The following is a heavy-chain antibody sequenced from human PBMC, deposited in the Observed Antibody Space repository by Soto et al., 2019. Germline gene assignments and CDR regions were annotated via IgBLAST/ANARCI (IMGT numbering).Heavy chain of an antibody. CDR1: GYSFTNYW. Sequence: GESLKISCKGSGYSFTNYWIGWVRQMPGKGLEWMGIIYPGDSDTRYSPSFQGQVTISADRSISTAYLQWSSLKASDTAMYYCARTFQDDYYYYYGMDVWGQGTTVTVSS. D-gene: IGHD2-15*01. V-gene: IGHV5-51*01. CDR3: ARTFQDDYYYYYGMDV. CDR2: IYPGDSDT. J-gene: IGHJ6*02.